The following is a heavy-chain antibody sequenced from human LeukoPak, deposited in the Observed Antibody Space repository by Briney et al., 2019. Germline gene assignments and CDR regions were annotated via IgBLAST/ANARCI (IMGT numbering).Heavy chain of an antibody. D-gene: IGHD6-13*01. V-gene: IGHV3-30-3*01. Sequence: GGSLRLSCAASGFTFSSYAMHWVRQAPGKGLEWVAVISYDGSNKYYADSVKGRFTISRDNSKNTLYLQMNSLRAEDTAVYSCAKDSSSWPYYFDYWGQGTLVTVSS. CDR1: GFTFSSYA. CDR3: AKDSSSWPYYFDY. J-gene: IGHJ4*02. CDR2: ISYDGSNK.